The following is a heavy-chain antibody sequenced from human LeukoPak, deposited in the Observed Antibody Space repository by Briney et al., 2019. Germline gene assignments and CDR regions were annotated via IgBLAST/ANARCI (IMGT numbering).Heavy chain of an antibody. Sequence: PGGSLRLSCEASGFTFSSCALSWVSQAPGKGLEWVSAISGGGGKTWHADSGKGRFTIPRDNSKHTLYLQMNSLRAEDTALYYCAKDPIVFNSGDYYLGAFNIWGQGAMVTVSS. CDR1: GFTFSSCA. D-gene: IGHD2-21*02. CDR2: ISGGGGKT. CDR3: AKDPIVFNSGDYYLGAFNI. J-gene: IGHJ3*02. V-gene: IGHV3-23*01.